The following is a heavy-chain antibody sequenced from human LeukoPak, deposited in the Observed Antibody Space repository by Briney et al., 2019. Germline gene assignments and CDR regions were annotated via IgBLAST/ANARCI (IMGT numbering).Heavy chain of an antibody. D-gene: IGHD1-1*01. CDR3: ASRGAGSVDY. CDR1: GGTFSSYA. CDR2: IIPIFGTA. J-gene: IGHJ4*02. V-gene: IGHV1-69*13. Sequence: SVKVSCKASGGTFSSYATSWVRQAPGQGLEWMGGIIPIFGTANYAQKFQGRVTITADESTSTAYMELNSLRSEDTAVYYCASRGAGSVDYWGQGTLVTVSS.